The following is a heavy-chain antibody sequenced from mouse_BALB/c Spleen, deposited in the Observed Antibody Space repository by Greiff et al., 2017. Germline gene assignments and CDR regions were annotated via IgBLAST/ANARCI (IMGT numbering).Heavy chain of an antibody. Sequence: VQLQQSGAELVKPGASVKLSCTASGFNIKDTYMHWVKQRPEQGLEWIGRIDPANGNTKYDPKFQGKATITADTSSNTAYLQLSSLTSEDTAVYYCASYDYDVGYAMDYWGQGTSVTVAS. V-gene: IGHV14-3*02. CDR3: ASYDYDVGYAMDY. J-gene: IGHJ4*01. D-gene: IGHD2-4*01. CDR1: GFNIKDTY. CDR2: IDPANGNT.